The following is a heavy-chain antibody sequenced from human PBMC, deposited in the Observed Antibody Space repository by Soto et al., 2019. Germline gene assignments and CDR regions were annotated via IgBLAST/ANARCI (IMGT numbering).Heavy chain of an antibody. CDR2: INSEGTTT. J-gene: IGHJ5*02. V-gene: IGHV3-74*01. CDR3: VNGYASSLYNWLDL. D-gene: IGHD6-13*01. CDR1: GFRFNW. Sequence: GGSLRLSCAASGFRFNWMHWVRQVPGKGLEWVSRINSEGTTTSYADSVKGRFTISRDNAKNTLYLQMNSLRAEDTAMYYCVNGYASSLYNWLDLWGQGTLVTVSS.